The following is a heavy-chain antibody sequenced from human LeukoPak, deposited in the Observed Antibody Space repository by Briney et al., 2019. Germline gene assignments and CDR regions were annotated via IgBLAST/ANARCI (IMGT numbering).Heavy chain of an antibody. CDR2: INQDGSEK. V-gene: IGHV3-7*01. CDR3: TRSLDY. Sequence: GGSLRLSCAASGFTFSSYGMHWVRQAPGKGLEWVANINQDGSEKYYVDSVKGRFTISRDNARNSLHLQMNSLRAEDTAVYYCTRSLDYWGQGTLVTVSS. CDR1: GFTFSSYG. J-gene: IGHJ4*02.